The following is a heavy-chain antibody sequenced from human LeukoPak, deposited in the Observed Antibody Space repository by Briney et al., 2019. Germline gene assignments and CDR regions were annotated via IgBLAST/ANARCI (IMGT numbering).Heavy chain of an antibody. CDR1: GFTFSSYG. CDR2: IRNDGGSK. D-gene: IGHD2-15*01. CDR3: ARVYCSGGSCYETY. J-gene: IGHJ4*02. V-gene: IGHV3-30*02. Sequence: GGSLRLSCAASGFTFSSYGMHWVRQAPGKGLEWVTFIRNDGGSKYYTDSVKGRFTISRDNSKNTVYLQMNSLRVEDSAMYYCARVYCSGGSCYETYWGQGTLVTVSS.